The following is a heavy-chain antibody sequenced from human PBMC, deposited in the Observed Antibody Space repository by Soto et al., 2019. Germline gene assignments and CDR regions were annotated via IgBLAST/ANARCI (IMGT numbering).Heavy chain of an antibody. CDR2: IWYDGSNK. J-gene: IGHJ6*02. D-gene: IGHD3-9*01. Sequence: QVQLVESGGGVVQPGRSLRLSCAASGFTFSSYGMHWVRQAPGKGLEWVAVIWYDGSNKYYADSVKGRFTSSRDNSKNTLYLQMNSLRAEDTAVYYCAREQYYDILTGYQYYGMDVWGQGTTVTVSS. V-gene: IGHV3-33*01. CDR1: GFTFSSYG. CDR3: AREQYYDILTGYQYYGMDV.